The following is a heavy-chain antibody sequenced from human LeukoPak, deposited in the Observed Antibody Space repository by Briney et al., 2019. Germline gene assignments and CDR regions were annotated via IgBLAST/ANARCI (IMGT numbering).Heavy chain of an antibody. Sequence: GGSLRLSCAASGFTFSSYSMNWVRQAPGKGLEWVSYISSSSSTIYYADSVKGRFTISRDNAKNSLYLQMNSLRAEDTAVYYCATGASVYYYDSSGPYWGQGTLVTVSS. CDR2: ISSSSSTI. CDR3: ATGASVYYYDSSGPY. CDR1: GFTFSSYS. D-gene: IGHD3-22*01. J-gene: IGHJ4*02. V-gene: IGHV3-48*01.